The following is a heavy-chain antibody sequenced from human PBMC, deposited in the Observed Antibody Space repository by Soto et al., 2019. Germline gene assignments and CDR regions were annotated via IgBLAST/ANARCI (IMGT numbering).Heavy chain of an antibody. CDR3: ATAGGYYYDSSGYYPPPHFDY. Sequence: ASVKVSCKASGYTFTSYDINWVRQATGQGLEWMGWMNPNSGNTGYAQKLQGRVTMTTDTSTSTAYMELRSLRSDDTAVYYCATAGGYYYDSSGYYPPPHFDYWGQGTLVTVSS. V-gene: IGHV1-8*01. D-gene: IGHD3-22*01. CDR1: GYTFTSYD. CDR2: MNPNSGNT. J-gene: IGHJ4*02.